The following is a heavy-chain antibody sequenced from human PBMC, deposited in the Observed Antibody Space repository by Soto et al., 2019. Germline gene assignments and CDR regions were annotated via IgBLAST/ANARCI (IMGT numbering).Heavy chain of an antibody. J-gene: IGHJ4*02. V-gene: IGHV4-39*01. D-gene: IGHD3-22*01. CDR2: IYYSGST. CDR3: ARGSYYYHRSGYYHY. Sequence: PSETLSLTCIVSGGSIRSSGYYWGWIRQPPGKGLEWIGIIYYSGSTYYNPSLKSRVTISVDTSKNQFSLKLSSVTAADTAVYFCARGSYYYHRSGYYHYWCQRPLVTVSS. CDR1: GGSIRSSGYY.